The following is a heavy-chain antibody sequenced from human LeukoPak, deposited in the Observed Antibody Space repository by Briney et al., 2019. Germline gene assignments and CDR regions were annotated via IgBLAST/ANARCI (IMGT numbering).Heavy chain of an antibody. Sequence: GGSLRLSCAASGFTFSSYSMNWVRQAPGKGLEWVSSISSSSSYIYYADSVKGRFTISRDNAKNSLYLQMNSLRAEDTALYYCARAVGGSYVDAFDIWGQGTMVTVSS. J-gene: IGHJ3*02. D-gene: IGHD1-26*01. CDR2: ISSSSSYI. CDR1: GFTFSSYS. CDR3: ARAVGGSYVDAFDI. V-gene: IGHV3-21*04.